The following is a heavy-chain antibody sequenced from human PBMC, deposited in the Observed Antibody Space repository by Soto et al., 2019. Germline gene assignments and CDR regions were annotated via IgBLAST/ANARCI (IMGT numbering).Heavy chain of an antibody. CDR1: GGCIYTYY. J-gene: IGHJ6*02. CDR3: WGYCSRSICHEDHYFALEL. Sequence: EILSLACNPAGGCIYTYYSDWIRQSRGKGVESIGYISDCGSTSHNPSLNSPVTISVDTSKKQVSLMLSSVRGKDTARYFCWGYCSRSICHEDHYFALELWGQGTTVTVSS. V-gene: IGHV4-59*01. D-gene: IGHD2-2*01. CDR2: ISDCGST.